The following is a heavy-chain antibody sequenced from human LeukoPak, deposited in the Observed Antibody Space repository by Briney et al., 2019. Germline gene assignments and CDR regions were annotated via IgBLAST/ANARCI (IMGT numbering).Heavy chain of an antibody. CDR1: GGSVNSGGYY. D-gene: IGHD3-10*01. CDR2: ISYSGST. CDR3: ARHYQAGSQALDWFDP. Sequence: SETLSLTCTVSGGSVNSGGYYWSWIRQHPGKGLEWIGYISYSGSTYYNPSLKSRLIISLDTSKNQFSLKLSSVSAADTAVYYCARHYQAGSQALDWFDPWGQGTLVTVSS. J-gene: IGHJ5*02. V-gene: IGHV4-31*03.